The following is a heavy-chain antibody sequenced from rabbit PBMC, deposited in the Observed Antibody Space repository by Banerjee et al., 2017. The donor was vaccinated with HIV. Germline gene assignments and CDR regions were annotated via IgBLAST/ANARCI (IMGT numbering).Heavy chain of an antibody. CDR1: GFTISSSYY. CDR3: ARDPGAFGDLPL. V-gene: IGHV1S43*01. Sequence: QEQLEESGGDLVKPEGSLTLTCTASGFTISSSYYMCWVRQAPGKGLEWIACINTSSGNTVYANWVNGRFTISRSTSLNTVDLKVTSLTAADTATYFCARDPGAFGDLPLWGPGTLVTVS. D-gene: IGHD5-1*01. J-gene: IGHJ4*01. CDR2: INTSSGNT.